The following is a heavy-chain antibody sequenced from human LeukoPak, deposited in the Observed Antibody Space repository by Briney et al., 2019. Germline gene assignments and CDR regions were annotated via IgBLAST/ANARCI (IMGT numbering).Heavy chain of an antibody. CDR3: ARLCGYTYGHGGMDV. CDR1: GGSISSFY. V-gene: IGHV4-59*08. D-gene: IGHD5-18*01. Sequence: KPSETLSLTCTVSGGSISSFYWSWIRQPPGKGLEWIGYIHDSGTTNSNPSLKSRVTISLDTSRNQFSLKLTSVTAADTAVYYCARLCGYTYGHGGMDVWGRGTTVTVSS. CDR2: IHDSGTT. J-gene: IGHJ6*02.